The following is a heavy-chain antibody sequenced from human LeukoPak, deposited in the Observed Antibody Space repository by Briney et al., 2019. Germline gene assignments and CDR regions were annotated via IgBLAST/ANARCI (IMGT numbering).Heavy chain of an antibody. D-gene: IGHD3-22*01. CDR2: IYHSGST. V-gene: IGHV4-30-2*01. J-gene: IGHJ3*02. CDR1: GGSISSGGYS. CDR3: ASTYYYDSSGYSRAVDAFDI. Sequence: SETLSLTCAVSGGSISSGGYSWSWIRQPPGKGLEWIGYIYHSGSTYYNPSLKSRITISVDRSKNQFSLKLSSVTAADTAVYYCASTYYYDSSGYSRAVDAFDIWGQGTMVTVSS.